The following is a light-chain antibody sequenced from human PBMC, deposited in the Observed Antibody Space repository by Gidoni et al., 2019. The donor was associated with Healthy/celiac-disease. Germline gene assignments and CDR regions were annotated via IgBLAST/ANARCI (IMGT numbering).Light chain of an antibody. CDR3: MQGTHWPLT. Sequence: DVVMTQSLFSLPVTLGQPASISCRSSQSLVYSDGNTYLNWFQQRPGQSPRRLIYKVSNRDSGVPDRFSGSGSGTDFTLKISRVEAEDVGVYYCMQGTHWPLTFGPGTKVDIK. V-gene: IGKV2-30*01. CDR2: KVS. CDR1: QSLVYSDGNTY. J-gene: IGKJ3*01.